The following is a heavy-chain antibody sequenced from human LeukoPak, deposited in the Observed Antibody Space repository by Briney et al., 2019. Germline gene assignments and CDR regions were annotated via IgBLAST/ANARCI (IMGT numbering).Heavy chain of an antibody. J-gene: IGHJ1*01. CDR2: INSDGRST. V-gene: IGHV3-74*01. CDR1: GFTFSSYW. Sequence: GGPLRLPCAASGFTFSSYWMHWVRQAPGKGLVWVSRINSDGRSTSYADSVKGRFTISRDNAENTLYLQMNSLRAEDTAVYYCVRGGSTHFQHWGQGTLVTVSS. CDR3: VRGGSTHFQH. D-gene: IGHD3-16*01.